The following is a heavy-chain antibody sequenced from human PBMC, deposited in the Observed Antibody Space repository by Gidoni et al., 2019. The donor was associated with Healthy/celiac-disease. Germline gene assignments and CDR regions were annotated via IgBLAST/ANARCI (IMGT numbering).Heavy chain of an antibody. D-gene: IGHD6-19*01. CDR3: ERMREGSGWYWFDP. CDR2: IDWDDDK. Sequence: QVTLRESCPALVKPTQTLTLTCTFSGFSLSTSGMCVSWIRQPPGKALEWLARIDWDDDKYYSTSLKTRLTISKDTSKNQVVLTMTNMDPVDTATYYCERMREGSGWYWFDPWGQGTLVTVSS. CDR1: GFSLSTSGMC. V-gene: IGHV2-70*15. J-gene: IGHJ5*02.